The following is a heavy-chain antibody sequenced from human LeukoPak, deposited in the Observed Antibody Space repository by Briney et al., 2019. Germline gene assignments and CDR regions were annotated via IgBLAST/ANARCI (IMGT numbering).Heavy chain of an antibody. CDR2: INEDGSEK. CDR3: ASSSYSSSSS. CDR1: GFTFTNYW. V-gene: IGHV3-7*01. Sequence: GGSLRLSCAASGFTFTNYWMIWVRQAPGKGLEWVANINEDGSEKYHVGSVEGRFTISRDNAKNSVFLQMNSLRADDTAMYYCASSSYSSSSSWGQGTLVTVSS. D-gene: IGHD6-6*01. J-gene: IGHJ5*02.